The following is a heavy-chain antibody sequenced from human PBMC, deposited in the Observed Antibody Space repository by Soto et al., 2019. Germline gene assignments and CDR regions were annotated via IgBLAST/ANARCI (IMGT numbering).Heavy chain of an antibody. J-gene: IGHJ5*02. Sequence: ASETLSLTCTVSGGSISSGDYYWSWIRQPPGKGLEWIGYIYYSGSTYYNPSLKSRVTISVDTSKNQFSLKLSSVTAADTAVYYCARGSMVRGVNPFEWFDPWGQGTLVTVSS. CDR3: ARGSMVRGVNPFEWFDP. CDR1: GGSISSGDYY. CDR2: IYYSGST. D-gene: IGHD3-10*01. V-gene: IGHV4-30-4*01.